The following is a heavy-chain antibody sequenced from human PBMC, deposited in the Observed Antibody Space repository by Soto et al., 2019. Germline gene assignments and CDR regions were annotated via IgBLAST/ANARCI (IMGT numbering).Heavy chain of an antibody. CDR2: ISSSSSYI. Sequence: GGSLRLSCAASGFTFSSYSMNWVRQAPGKGLEWVSSISSSSSYIYYADAVKGRFTISRDNAKNSLYLQMNSLRAEDTAVYYCAREGLPYCSGGSCYSGWFDPWGQGTLVTSPQ. CDR1: GFTFSSYS. CDR3: AREGLPYCSGGSCYSGWFDP. J-gene: IGHJ5*02. D-gene: IGHD2-15*01. V-gene: IGHV3-21*01.